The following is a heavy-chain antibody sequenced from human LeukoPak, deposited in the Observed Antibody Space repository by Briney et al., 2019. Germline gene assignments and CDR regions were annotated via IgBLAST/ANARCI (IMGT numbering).Heavy chain of an antibody. D-gene: IGHD6-13*01. J-gene: IGHJ1*01. Sequence: GGSLRLSCAASGFTFSSYWMHWVRQAPGKGLVWVSRINTDGSSTSYADSVKGRFTISRDNAKNTLYLQMNSLRAEDTAVYYCAKRRGTSYSSSWYRRAYFQHWGQGTLVTVSS. CDR2: INTDGSST. V-gene: IGHV3-74*01. CDR1: GFTFSSYW. CDR3: AKRRGTSYSSSWYRRAYFQH.